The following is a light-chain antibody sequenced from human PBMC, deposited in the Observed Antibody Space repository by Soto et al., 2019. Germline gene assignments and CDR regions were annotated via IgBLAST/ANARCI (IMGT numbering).Light chain of an antibody. CDR2: EVT. J-gene: IGLJ1*01. Sequence: QSVLTQPPSASGFPGQSVTISCTGTSSDVGYYDYVSWYQQHPGKAPKLVIYEVTKRPSGVPDRVSASKSGNTASLAITGLQAEDEADYYCQSYDSSLSGYVFGTGTKLTVL. CDR3: QSYDSSLSGYV. V-gene: IGLV2-8*01. CDR1: SSDVGYYDY.